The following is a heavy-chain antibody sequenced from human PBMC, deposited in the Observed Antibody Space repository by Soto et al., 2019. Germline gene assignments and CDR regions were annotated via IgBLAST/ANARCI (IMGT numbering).Heavy chain of an antibody. CDR1: GFTFSSNA. CDR3: AHTYDFWSGWDGMDV. Sequence: LRLSCAASGFTFSSNAMSWVRQAPGKGLEWVSVISGSGGSTYYAGSVKGRFTISRDNSKNTLYLQMNSLRAEDTAVYYCAHTYDFWSGWDGMDVWGQGTTVTVSS. V-gene: IGHV3-23*01. D-gene: IGHD3-3*01. J-gene: IGHJ6*02. CDR2: ISGSGGST.